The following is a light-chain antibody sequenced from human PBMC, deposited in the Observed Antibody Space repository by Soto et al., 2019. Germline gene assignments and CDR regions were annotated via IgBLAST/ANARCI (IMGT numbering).Light chain of an antibody. CDR3: QQRSNWPWT. J-gene: IGKJ1*01. Sequence: EIVLTQSPVTLSLSPGERATLSCRASQSVNSYLAWYQQKPGQAPRLLIYDASNRATGIPARFSGSGSGTDFTLTISSLEPEDFAVYYCQQRSNWPWTFGQGTKVEIK. V-gene: IGKV3-11*01. CDR2: DAS. CDR1: QSVNSY.